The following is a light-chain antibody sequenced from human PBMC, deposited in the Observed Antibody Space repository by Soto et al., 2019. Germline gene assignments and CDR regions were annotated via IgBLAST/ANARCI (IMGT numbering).Light chain of an antibody. CDR2: GAS. CDR3: QQYDNWPLP. J-gene: IGKJ4*01. CDR1: QSVSSSY. Sequence: VVLSHSPGALSLTTGERATLSCRASQSVSSSYLAWYQQKPGQAPRFLIYGASTRATGIPARFSGSGSGTEFTLTISSLQSEDFAVYYCQQYDNWPLPFGGGTNVDIK. V-gene: IGKV3-15*01.